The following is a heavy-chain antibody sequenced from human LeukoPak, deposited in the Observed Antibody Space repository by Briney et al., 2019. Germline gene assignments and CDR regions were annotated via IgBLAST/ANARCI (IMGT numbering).Heavy chain of an antibody. CDR1: GFTFSSYS. CDR3: ARVPPNYYDNY. Sequence: GGSLRLSCAASGFTFSSYSMNWVRQAPGKGLEWVSSISSTGYHIYYANSVKGRFIISRDNANNSLYLQMNSLRAEDTAVYYCARVPPNYYDNYWGQGTLVTVSS. V-gene: IGHV3-21*01. J-gene: IGHJ4*02. CDR2: ISSTGYHI. D-gene: IGHD3-22*01.